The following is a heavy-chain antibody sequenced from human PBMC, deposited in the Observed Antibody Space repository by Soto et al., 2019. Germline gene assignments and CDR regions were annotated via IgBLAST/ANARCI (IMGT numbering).Heavy chain of an antibody. V-gene: IGHV3-13*01. CDR1: GFTFSSYD. CDR3: ARVEPDYYYYGMDV. J-gene: IGHJ6*02. CDR2: IGTAGDT. Sequence: HPGGSLRLSCAASGFTFSSYDMHWVRQATGKGLEWVSAIGTAGDTYYPGSVKGRFTISRENAKNSLYLQMNSLRAEDTAVYYCARVEPDYYYYGMDVWGQGTTVTVSS.